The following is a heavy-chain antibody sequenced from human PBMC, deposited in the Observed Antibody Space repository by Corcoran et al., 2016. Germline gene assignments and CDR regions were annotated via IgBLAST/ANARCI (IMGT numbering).Heavy chain of an antibody. V-gene: IGHV3-48*02. CDR1: GITFSGYG. CDR3: ARGYDYSGYYFQNAVDI. Sequence: EVQLVESGGGLVQPGESLRLSCAASGITFSGYGMNWVRQAPGKGLEWISYISTRSDTIYYADSVQGRFTISRDNAKNSLSLQMNSLRDEDTAVDFCARGYDYSGYYFQNAVDIWGQGTIVTVSS. D-gene: IGHD3-22*01. CDR2: ISTRSDTI. J-gene: IGHJ3*02.